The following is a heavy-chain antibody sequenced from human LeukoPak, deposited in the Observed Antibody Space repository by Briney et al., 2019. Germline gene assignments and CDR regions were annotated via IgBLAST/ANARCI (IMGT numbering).Heavy chain of an antibody. J-gene: IGHJ4*02. CDR2: ITSTGEST. CDR3: AKDRPNYFGTDGHYYRRDGDF. V-gene: IGHV3-23*01. CDR1: EFTFSIYA. Sequence: GGSLRLSCAASEFTFSIYAMSWVRQAPGRGLEWVASITSTGESTWYAGSVKGRFTISRDNSKYTVYLQMNSLRAEDTAIYYCAKDRPNYFGTDGHYYRRDGDFWGQGTLVTVSS. D-gene: IGHD3-22*01.